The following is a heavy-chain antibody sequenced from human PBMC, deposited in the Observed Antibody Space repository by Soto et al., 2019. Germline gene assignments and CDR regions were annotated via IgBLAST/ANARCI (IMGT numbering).Heavy chain of an antibody. CDR1: GYSFTNYW. Sequence: GESLKISCKGSGYSFTNYWIGWVRQKPGKGLEWMGTIFPGDSDTRYSPSFQGQATISVDKSISTAYLQWSSLKASDTAMYYYARHNLGPDYWGQGTLVTVSS. J-gene: IGHJ4*02. V-gene: IGHV5-51*01. D-gene: IGHD3-16*01. CDR3: ARHNLGPDY. CDR2: IFPGDSDT.